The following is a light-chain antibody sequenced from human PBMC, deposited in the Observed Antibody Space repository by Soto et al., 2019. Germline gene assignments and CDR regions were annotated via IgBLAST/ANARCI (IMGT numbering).Light chain of an antibody. CDR1: QSISSW. CDR2: DAS. CDR3: QQYNSYSGT. Sequence: DIQLTQSPSTLSASVGDRVTITCRASQSISSWLAWYQQKPGKAHKLLIYDASSLESGVPSRFSGSGSGTEFTLTISSLQPDDFATYYCQQYNSYSGTFGQGTKWIS. J-gene: IGKJ1*01. V-gene: IGKV1-5*01.